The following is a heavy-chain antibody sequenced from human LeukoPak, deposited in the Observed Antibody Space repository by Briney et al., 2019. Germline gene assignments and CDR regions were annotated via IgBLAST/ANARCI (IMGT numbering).Heavy chain of an antibody. V-gene: IGHV3-30-3*01. J-gene: IGHJ4*02. CDR1: GFTFSSYA. CDR2: ISYDGSNK. Sequence: PGGSLRLSCAASGFTFSSYAMHWVRQAPGKGLEWVAVISYDGSNKYYADSVKGRFTISRDNSKNTLYLQMNSLRAEDTAVYYCARVGELERLWGYFDYWGQGTLVTVSS. CDR3: ARVGELERLWGYFDY. D-gene: IGHD1-1*01.